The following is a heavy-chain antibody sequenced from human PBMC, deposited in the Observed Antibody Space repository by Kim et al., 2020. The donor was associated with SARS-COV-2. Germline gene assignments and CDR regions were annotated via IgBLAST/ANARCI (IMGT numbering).Heavy chain of an antibody. CDR2: IYYSGST. Sequence: SETLSLTCTVSGGSISSSSYYWGWIRQPPGKGLEWIGSIYYSGSTYYNPSLKSRVTISVDTSKNQFSLKLSSVTAADTAVYYCARLDCSSTSCYLYYFDYWGQGTLVTVSS. J-gene: IGHJ4*02. CDR1: GGSISSSSYY. D-gene: IGHD2-2*01. CDR3: ARLDCSSTSCYLYYFDY. V-gene: IGHV4-39*01.